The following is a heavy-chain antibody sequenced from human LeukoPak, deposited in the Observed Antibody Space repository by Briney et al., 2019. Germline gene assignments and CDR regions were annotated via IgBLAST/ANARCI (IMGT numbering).Heavy chain of an antibody. Sequence: GGSLRLSCAASGFTVSTNYMSWVRQAPGKGLEWVSVIFRDDTTYYAESVKGRFTISRDNSKNTLYLQMNSLRAEDTAVYYCARAPGYYFDYWGQGTLVTVSS. CDR3: ARAPGYYFDY. J-gene: IGHJ4*02. CDR2: IFRDDTT. CDR1: GFTVSTNY. V-gene: IGHV3-53*01.